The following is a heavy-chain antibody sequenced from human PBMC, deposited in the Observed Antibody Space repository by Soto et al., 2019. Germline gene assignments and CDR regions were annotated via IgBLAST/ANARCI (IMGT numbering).Heavy chain of an antibody. CDR1: GFTFSSYS. Sequence: ESGGGLVQPGGSLRLSCAASGFTFSSYSMNWVRQAPGKGLEWVSYISSSSSTIYYADSVKGRFTISRDNAKNSLYLQMNSLRDEDTAVYYCARDSSSWYGSSGWSRGFGMDVWGQGTTVTVSS. D-gene: IGHD6-13*01. CDR3: ARDSSSWYGSSGWSRGFGMDV. V-gene: IGHV3-48*02. J-gene: IGHJ6*02. CDR2: ISSSSSTI.